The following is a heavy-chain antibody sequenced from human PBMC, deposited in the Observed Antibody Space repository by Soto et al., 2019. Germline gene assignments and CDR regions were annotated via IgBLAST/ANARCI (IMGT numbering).Heavy chain of an antibody. D-gene: IGHD2-2*01. CDR1: GGSISSGGYY. Sequence: TLSLTCTVSGGSISSGGYYWSWIRQHPGKGLEWIGYIYYSGSTYYNPSLKSRVTISVDTSKNQFSLKLSSVTAADTAVYYCARGYCSSTSCYAGPTSQFDYWGQGTLVTVSS. CDR2: IYYSGST. CDR3: ARGYCSSTSCYAGPTSQFDY. J-gene: IGHJ4*02. V-gene: IGHV4-31*03.